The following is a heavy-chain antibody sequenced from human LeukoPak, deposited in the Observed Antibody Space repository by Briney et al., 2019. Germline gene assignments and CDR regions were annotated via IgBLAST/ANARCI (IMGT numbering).Heavy chain of an antibody. D-gene: IGHD1-14*01. CDR1: GFTFSNYA. CDR3: AKGLKTNPTYYFDY. J-gene: IGHJ4*02. Sequence: GGSLRLSCAASGFTFSNYAMSWVRQAPGKGLEWVSTMSISGGSTYYADSVKGRFTISRDNSKNTLYVQMNSLRAEDTGVYYCAKGLKTNPTYYFDYWGQGALVTVSS. CDR2: MSISGGST. V-gene: IGHV3-23*01.